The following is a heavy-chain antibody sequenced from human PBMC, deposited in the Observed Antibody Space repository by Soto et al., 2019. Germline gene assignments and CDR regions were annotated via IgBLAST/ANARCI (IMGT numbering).Heavy chain of an antibody. CDR2: IYYSGST. V-gene: IGHV4-59*01. Sequence: SETLSLTCTVSGGSISSYYWSWIRQPPGKGLEWIGYIYYSGSTNYNPSLKSRVTISVDTSKNQFSLKLSSVTAADTAIYYCAKVGSFYVPRSPFDSWGRGIVVTVSS. D-gene: IGHD1-26*01. J-gene: IGHJ4*02. CDR1: GGSISSYY. CDR3: AKVGSFYVPRSPFDS.